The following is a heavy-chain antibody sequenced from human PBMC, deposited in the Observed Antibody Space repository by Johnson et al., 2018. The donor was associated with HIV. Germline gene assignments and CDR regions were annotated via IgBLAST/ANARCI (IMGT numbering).Heavy chain of an antibody. D-gene: IGHD1-26*01. CDR2: IKSKTHGETT. V-gene: IGHV3-15*01. Sequence: VQLVESGGGVVQPGRSLRLSCAASGFTFSNAWMSWVRQAPGKGLEWVGRIKSKTHGETTDYAAPVKGRFSISRDDSKNTLYLQMNSLKSEDTAVYYCTTDQVDSGSYYNAFHIWGQGTTVTVSS. J-gene: IGHJ3*02. CDR1: GFTFSNAW. CDR3: TTDQVDSGSYYNAFHI.